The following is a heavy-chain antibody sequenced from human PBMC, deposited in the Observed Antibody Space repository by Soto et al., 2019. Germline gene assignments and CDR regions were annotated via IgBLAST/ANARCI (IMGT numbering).Heavy chain of an antibody. CDR2: IWYDGSNK. Sequence: GGSLRLSCAASGFTFSSYGMHWVRQAPGKGLEWVAVIWYDGSNKYYADSVKGRFTISRDNSKNTLYLQMNSLRAEDTAVYYCARSFDFWSGYHTFYLDYWGQGTLVTVSS. CDR3: ARSFDFWSGYHTFYLDY. D-gene: IGHD3-3*01. J-gene: IGHJ4*02. V-gene: IGHV3-33*01. CDR1: GFTFSSYG.